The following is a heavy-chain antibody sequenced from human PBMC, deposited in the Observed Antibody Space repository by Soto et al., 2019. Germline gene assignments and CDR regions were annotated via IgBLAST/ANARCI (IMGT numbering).Heavy chain of an antibody. Sequence: QVQLQESGPGLVKPSETLSLTCTVSGGSVSSGSYYWSWIRQPPGKGLEWIGYIYYSGSTNYNPSLKSRVTISVDTSKNQFSLKLSSVTAADTAVYYCARDFMVVAASTYYYYYGMDVWGQGTTVTVSS. D-gene: IGHD2-15*01. CDR1: GGSVSSGSYY. J-gene: IGHJ6*02. V-gene: IGHV4-61*01. CDR2: IYYSGST. CDR3: ARDFMVVAASTYYYYYGMDV.